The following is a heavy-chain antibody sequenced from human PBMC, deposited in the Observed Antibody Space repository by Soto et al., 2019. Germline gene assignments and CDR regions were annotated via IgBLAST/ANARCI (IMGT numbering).Heavy chain of an antibody. V-gene: IGHV1-18*01. CDR1: GYTFTSNG. CDR2: ISTYNGNT. Sequence: QVQLVQSGAEVKKPGTSVKVSCKASGYTFTSNGISCVRQAPGQGLEWMGWISTYNGNTNYAQKLQDRVTMTRDTSTNIAYMELRDLRSDDTAVYYCARDGYGDYGYWGQGSLVTVSS. D-gene: IGHD4-17*01. CDR3: ARDGYGDYGY. J-gene: IGHJ4*02.